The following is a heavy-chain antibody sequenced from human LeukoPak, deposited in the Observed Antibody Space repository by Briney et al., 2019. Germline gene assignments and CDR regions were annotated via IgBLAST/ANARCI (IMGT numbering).Heavy chain of an antibody. D-gene: IGHD6-19*01. J-gene: IGHJ4*02. V-gene: IGHV7-4-1*02. CDR3: ARGRSSGWPILDY. Sequence: PMASVKVSCKASGYTFTSYAMNWVRQAPGQGLEWMGWINTNTGDPTYAQGFTGRFVFSLDTSVSTAYLQISSLKAEDTAVYSCARGRSSGWPILDYWGQGTLVTVSS. CDR2: INTNTGDP. CDR1: GYTFTSYA.